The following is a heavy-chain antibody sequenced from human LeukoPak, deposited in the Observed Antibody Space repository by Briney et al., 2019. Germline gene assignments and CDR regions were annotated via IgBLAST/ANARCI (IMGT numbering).Heavy chain of an antibody. J-gene: IGHJ4*02. Sequence: GGSLRLSCAASGFTVSSNYVSWVRQAPGQGLEWVSVIHSDGKTYYADSVKGRFTISRDSSQNTLYLQMNSLRAEDTAVYYCARHGVLRYIDDWGQGTLVTVSS. CDR3: ARHGVLRYIDD. V-gene: IGHV3-53*01. CDR2: IHSDGKT. D-gene: IGHD3-9*01. CDR1: GFTVSSNY.